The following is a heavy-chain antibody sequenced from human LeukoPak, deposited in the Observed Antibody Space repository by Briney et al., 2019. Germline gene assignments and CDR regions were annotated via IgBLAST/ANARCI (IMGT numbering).Heavy chain of an antibody. D-gene: IGHD6-19*01. CDR1: GGSISSYY. V-gene: IGHV4-59*01. CDR2: IYYSGST. CDR3: ARDRAVAGLDY. Sequence: SETLSLTCTVSGGSISSYYWSWIRQPPGKGLEWIGYIYYSGSTNYNPSLKSRVIISVDTSKNQFSLKLSSVTAADTAVYYCARDRAVAGLDYWGQGTLVTVSS. J-gene: IGHJ4*02.